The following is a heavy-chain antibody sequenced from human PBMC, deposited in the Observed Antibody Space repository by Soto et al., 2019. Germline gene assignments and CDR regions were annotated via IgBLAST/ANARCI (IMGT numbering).Heavy chain of an antibody. V-gene: IGHV4-30-4*01. CDR1: GVSISSVDYY. D-gene: IGHD3-3*01. CDR2: IDYSGTT. Sequence: QLQLQESGPGLVKPSQTLSLTCTVSGVSISSVDYYWTWIRQSPGKGLEWIGCIDYSGTTYYNPSLKSRVTISEDTSNNQFSLKLTSVAAADTAMYYCASFGVASMNWFDPWGQGTLVIVSS. J-gene: IGHJ5*02. CDR3: ASFGVASMNWFDP.